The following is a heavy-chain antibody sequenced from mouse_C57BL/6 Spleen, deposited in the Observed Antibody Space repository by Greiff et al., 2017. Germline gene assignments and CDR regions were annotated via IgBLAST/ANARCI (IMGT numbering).Heavy chain of an antibody. CDR1: GFTFSSYA. V-gene: IGHV5-4*03. CDR3: ARSGNPIYYYGSSYYFDY. D-gene: IGHD1-1*01. Sequence: EVKLVESGGGLVKPGGSLKLSCAASGFTFSSYAMSWVRQTPEKRLEWVATISDGGSYTYYPDNVKGRFTISRDNAKNNLYLQMSHLKSEDTAMYYCARSGNPIYYYGSSYYFDYWGQGTTLTVSS. J-gene: IGHJ2*01. CDR2: ISDGGSYT.